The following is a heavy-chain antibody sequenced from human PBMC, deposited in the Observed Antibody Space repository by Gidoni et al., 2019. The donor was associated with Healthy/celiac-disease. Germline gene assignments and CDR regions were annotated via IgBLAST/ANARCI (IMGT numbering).Heavy chain of an antibody. CDR1: GYSFTSYW. Sequence: EVQLVQSGAEVKQPGESLTIYCKGSGYSFTSYWIGWVRQMPGKGLEWMGIIYPGDSDTRYSPSFQGQVTISADKSISTAYLQWSSLKASDTAMYYCARPFNSSSWYAPPDYWGQGTLVTVSS. V-gene: IGHV5-51*01. CDR2: IYPGDSDT. J-gene: IGHJ4*02. D-gene: IGHD6-13*01. CDR3: ARPFNSSSWYAPPDY.